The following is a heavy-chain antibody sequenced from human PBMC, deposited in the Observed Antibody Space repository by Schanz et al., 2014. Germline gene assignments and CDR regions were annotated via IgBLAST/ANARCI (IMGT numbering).Heavy chain of an antibody. CDR3: ARERGVRGGGVWKVNWFDP. Sequence: QVQLVQSGSELKKPGASVKVSCKASGYTFTSYAMNWVRQAPGQGLEWMGRIIPIVDITNYAQKFLGRVTITADKSTSTAYLELKSLRSADAAVYYCARERGVRGGGVWKVNWFDPWGQGTLVTVSS. CDR2: IIPIVDIT. CDR1: GYTFTSYA. J-gene: IGHJ5*02. V-gene: IGHV1-69*09. D-gene: IGHD3-10*01.